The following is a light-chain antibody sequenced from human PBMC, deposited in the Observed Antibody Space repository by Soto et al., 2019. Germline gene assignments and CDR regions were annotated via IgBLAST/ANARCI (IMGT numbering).Light chain of an antibody. CDR1: QSLLHNNGYNY. Sequence: DIVMTQSPLSLPVTPGEPASISYRSSQSLLHNNGYNYLDWYLQKPGQSPQLLIYLGSNRASGVPDRFSGSGSGTDFTLKISRVEAEDVGVYYCMQALQTPGTFGQGTKLEIK. V-gene: IGKV2-28*01. CDR3: MQALQTPGT. CDR2: LGS. J-gene: IGKJ2*01.